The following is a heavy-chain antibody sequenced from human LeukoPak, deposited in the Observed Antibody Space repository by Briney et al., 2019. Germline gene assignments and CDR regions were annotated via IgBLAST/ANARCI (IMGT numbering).Heavy chain of an antibody. J-gene: IGHJ4*02. D-gene: IGHD2-2*01. V-gene: IGHV3-53*01. CDR1: GFTVSSNY. CDR2: IYSGGST. CDR3: ARSRDCSSTSCYHDY. Sequence: PGGSLRLSCAASGFTVSSNYMSWVRQAPGKGLEWVPVIYSGGSTDYLDSVKGRFTISRDSSKNTVYLQMNSLRAEDTAVYYCARSRDCSSTSCYHDYWGQGTLVTVSS.